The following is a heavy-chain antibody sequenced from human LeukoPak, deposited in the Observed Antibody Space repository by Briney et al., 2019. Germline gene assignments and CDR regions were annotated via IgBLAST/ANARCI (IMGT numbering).Heavy chain of an antibody. CDR2: IKSNADGGTP. CDR1: GFSFMNAW. V-gene: IGHV3-15*01. J-gene: IGHJ5*02. CDR3: ARDGPEWFDP. D-gene: IGHD1-14*01. Sequence: GGSLRLSCAASGFSFMNAWMIWVRQAPGKGLEWVGRIKSNADGGTPDYAAPARGRFTISRDDSKNTLYLQMNSLRAEDTAVYYCARDGPEWFDPWGQGTLVTVSS.